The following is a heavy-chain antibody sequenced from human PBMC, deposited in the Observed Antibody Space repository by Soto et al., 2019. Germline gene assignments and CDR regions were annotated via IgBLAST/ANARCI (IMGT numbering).Heavy chain of an antibody. Sequence: QVQLQQWGAGLLTPSETLSLTFAVYGGSFSGYYWNWIRQPPGRGLEGFVEIDHSGYTNYNPSLKSRVTKSVDTSKNQFSLRLTSVTAADTAVYYCARVRDWFDPWGQGTLVTVSA. CDR1: GGSFSGYY. CDR3: ARVRDWFDP. J-gene: IGHJ5*02. D-gene: IGHD3-3*01. V-gene: IGHV4-34*01. CDR2: IDHSGYT.